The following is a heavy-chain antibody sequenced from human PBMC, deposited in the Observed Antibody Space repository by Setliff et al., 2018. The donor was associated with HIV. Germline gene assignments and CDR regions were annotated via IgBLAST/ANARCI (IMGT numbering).Heavy chain of an antibody. J-gene: IGHJ4*02. CDR1: GGSISSGGYY. CDR3: ARSSRVNCGGDCYLFDY. CDR2: IQTSGRT. D-gene: IGHD2-21*02. V-gene: IGHV4-61*02. Sequence: SETLSLTCTVSGGSISSGGYYWSWIRQPAGKGLEWIGRIQTSGRTNNNPSLKSRVTMSVDTSKNQFSLILTSVTAADTAVYYCARSSRVNCGGDCYLFDYWGQGTPVTVSS.